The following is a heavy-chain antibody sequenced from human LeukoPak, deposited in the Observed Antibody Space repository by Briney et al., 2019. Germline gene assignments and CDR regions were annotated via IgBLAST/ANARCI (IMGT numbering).Heavy chain of an antibody. D-gene: IGHD3-10*01. CDR2: ISGSGGST. CDR3: ATPIITMVRNVAWTRGTAFDY. CDR1: GFTFSSYE. J-gene: IGHJ4*02. V-gene: IGHV3-23*01. Sequence: GGSLTLSCAASGFTFSSYEMNWVRQAPGKGLEWISAISGSGGSTYYADSVKGRFTITRDHSKNTLYLQMNSLRAEDTVVYYCATPIITMVRNVAWTRGTAFDYWGQRTLVTVSS.